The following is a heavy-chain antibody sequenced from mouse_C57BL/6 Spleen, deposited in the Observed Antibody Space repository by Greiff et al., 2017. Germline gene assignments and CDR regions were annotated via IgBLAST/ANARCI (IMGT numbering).Heavy chain of an antibody. CDR1: GYTFTTYT. J-gene: IGHJ2*01. CDR3: ARGYYFDY. V-gene: IGHV1-4*01. CDR2: INPSSDYT. Sequence: QVQLQQSGAELARPGASVKMSCKASGYTFTTYTMHWIKQRPGQGLEWIGYINPSSDYTKYNQHFKDKATLTADKSSSTAYMQLSDLTAEDSAVYYCARGYYFDYWGQGTTLTVSS.